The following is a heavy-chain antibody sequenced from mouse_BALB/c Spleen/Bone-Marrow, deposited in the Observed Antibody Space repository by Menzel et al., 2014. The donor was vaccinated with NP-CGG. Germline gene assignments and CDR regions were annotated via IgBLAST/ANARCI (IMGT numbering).Heavy chain of an antibody. CDR3: ARYGNYFDY. CDR1: GISITTGNYR. D-gene: IGHD2-1*01. V-gene: IGHV3-5*02. CDR2: IYYSGTI. J-gene: IGHJ2*01. Sequence: EVQLQESGPGLVRPSQTVSLTCAVTGISITTGNYRWSWIRQFPGNKLEWIGYIYYSGTITYNPSLTSRTTITRDTSKNQFFLEMNSLTAEDTATYYCARYGNYFDYWGQGTTLTVSS.